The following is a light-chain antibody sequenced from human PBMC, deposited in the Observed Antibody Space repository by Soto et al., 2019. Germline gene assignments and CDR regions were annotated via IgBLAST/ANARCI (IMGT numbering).Light chain of an antibody. V-gene: IGKV1-17*01. J-gene: IGKJ1*01. CDR3: LHHNSFPWT. Sequence: DIQMTQSPSSLSASIGDRVTITCRASQDIRDDLGWYQQKPRRVPKRLIYAASNLPSEVPSRFSGGGYGTELPLTINSLQPEDLATYYCLHHNSFPWTFAQGTNVEI. CDR2: AAS. CDR1: QDIRDD.